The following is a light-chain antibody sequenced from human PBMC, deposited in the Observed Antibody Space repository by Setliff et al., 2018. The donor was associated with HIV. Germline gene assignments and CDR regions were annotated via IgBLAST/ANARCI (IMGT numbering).Light chain of an antibody. J-gene: IGLJ1*01. CDR3: SSYAGSNIYV. Sequence: QSVLTQPASVSGSPGQSITVSCTGTSNDIGAYDYVSWYQQHPGKAPKLMIYAVTDRPSGVSNRFSGSKSGDTASLTVSGLQADDEADYFCSSYAGSNIYVFGTGTKVTVL. CDR1: SNDIGAYDY. CDR2: AVT. V-gene: IGLV2-14*03.